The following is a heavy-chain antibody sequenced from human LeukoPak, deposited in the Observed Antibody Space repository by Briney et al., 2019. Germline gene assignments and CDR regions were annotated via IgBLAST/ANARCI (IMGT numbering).Heavy chain of an antibody. V-gene: IGHV3-48*04. CDR1: GFTFSSYA. Sequence: GGSLRLSCAASGFTFSSYAMSWVRQAPGKGLEWVSYISYSGDTIYYADSVKGRFTVSRDNAKNSLYLQMNSLRAEDTAVYYCARLGIITAAGSNDYWGQGTLVTVSS. CDR3: ARLGIITAAGSNDY. CDR2: ISYSGDTI. D-gene: IGHD6-13*01. J-gene: IGHJ4*02.